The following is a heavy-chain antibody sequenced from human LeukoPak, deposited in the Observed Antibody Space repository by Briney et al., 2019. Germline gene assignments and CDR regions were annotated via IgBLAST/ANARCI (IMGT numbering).Heavy chain of an antibody. CDR3: ARDHRIGGFMDL. J-gene: IGHJ6*04. CDR1: GFTFSDFG. D-gene: IGHD2-15*01. CDR2: IRYDGSNT. Sequence: PGGSLRLSCAASGFTFSDFGMHWVRQAPGKGLEWVAFIRYDGSNTYYADSVKGRFTISRDNSKNTLYLQMNSLRAEDTAVYYCARDHRIGGFMDLWGKGTTVTVSS. V-gene: IGHV3-30*02.